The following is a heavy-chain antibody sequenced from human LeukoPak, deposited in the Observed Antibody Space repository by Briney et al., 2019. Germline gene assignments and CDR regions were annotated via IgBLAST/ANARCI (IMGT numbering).Heavy chain of an antibody. J-gene: IGHJ4*02. CDR1: GFTFSSYS. D-gene: IGHD2-8*01. V-gene: IGHV3-21*01. Sequence: GGSLRLCCVASGFTFSSYSMDWVRQVAGKGMEWVSSISSSSSYIYYAVSVNGRFTISRDKAKNSLYLQMNSLRAEDTAVYYCARVSLGYCTNGVCYTTDYWGQGTLVTVSS. CDR2: ISSSSSYI. CDR3: ARVSLGYCTNGVCYTTDY.